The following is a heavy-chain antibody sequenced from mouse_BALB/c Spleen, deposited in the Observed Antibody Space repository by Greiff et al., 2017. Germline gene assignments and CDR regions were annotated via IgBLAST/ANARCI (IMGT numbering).Heavy chain of an antibody. Sequence: VQLKESGPGLVAPSQSLSITCTVSGFSLTSYGVHWVRQPPGKGLEWLGVIWAGGSTNYNSALMSRLSISKDNSKSQVFLKMNSLQTDDTAMYYCAREGDYDARFAYWGQGTLVTVSA. D-gene: IGHD2-4*01. CDR2: IWAGGST. V-gene: IGHV2-9*02. CDR3: AREGDYDARFAY. J-gene: IGHJ3*01. CDR1: GFSLTSYG.